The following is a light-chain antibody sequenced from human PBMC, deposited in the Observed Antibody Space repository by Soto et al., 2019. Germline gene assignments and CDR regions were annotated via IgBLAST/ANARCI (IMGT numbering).Light chain of an antibody. V-gene: IGKV3-15*01. J-gene: IGKJ4*01. Sequence: ERVLTQSPAILSVSPGERATLSCRASQSISRSLAWYQQKPGQAPRLLISDASTRATGIPARFSGSGSGTEFTLTISSLQSEDFAVYYCQQYNSWPLTFGGGTKVDI. CDR3: QQYNSWPLT. CDR1: QSISRS. CDR2: DAS.